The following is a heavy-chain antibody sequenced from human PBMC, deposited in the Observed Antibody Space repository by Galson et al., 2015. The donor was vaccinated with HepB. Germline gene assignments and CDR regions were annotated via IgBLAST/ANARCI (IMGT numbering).Heavy chain of an antibody. Sequence: SLRLSCAASGFTVSNSFMSWVRQAPGKGLGWVSIIYSGDNTYYADSAKGRFTISRDNSNNTLFLQMNSLRTEDTAVYYCARREGGGRSFDIWGQGTMVTVSS. J-gene: IGHJ3*02. CDR3: ARREGGGRSFDI. CDR2: IYSGDNT. V-gene: IGHV3-66*02. CDR1: GFTVSNSF. D-gene: IGHD1-26*01.